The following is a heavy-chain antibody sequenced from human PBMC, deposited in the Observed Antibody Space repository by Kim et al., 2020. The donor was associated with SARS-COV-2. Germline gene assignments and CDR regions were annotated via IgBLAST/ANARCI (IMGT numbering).Heavy chain of an antibody. CDR3: ARDRGSSSSIDY. J-gene: IGHJ4*02. Sequence: YYADSVKGRFTISRDNSKNTLYLQMNSLRAEDTAVYYCARDRGSSSSIDYWGQGTLVTVSS. V-gene: IGHV3-30*01. D-gene: IGHD6-6*01.